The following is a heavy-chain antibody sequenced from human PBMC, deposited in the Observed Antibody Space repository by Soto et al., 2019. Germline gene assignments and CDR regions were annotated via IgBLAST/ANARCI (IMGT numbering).Heavy chain of an antibody. CDR1: GFTFSSYS. V-gene: IGHV3-21*01. Sequence: EVQLVESGGGLVKPGGSLRLSCAASGFTFSSYSMNWVRQAPGKGLEWVSSISSSSSYIYYADSVKGRFTISRDNAKNSLYLQMNSLRAEDTAVYYCASEDGSGWFRFGYWGQGTLVTVSS. J-gene: IGHJ4*02. D-gene: IGHD6-19*01. CDR2: ISSSSSYI. CDR3: ASEDGSGWFRFGY.